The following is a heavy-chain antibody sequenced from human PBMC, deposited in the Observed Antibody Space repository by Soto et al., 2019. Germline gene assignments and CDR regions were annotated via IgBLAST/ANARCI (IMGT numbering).Heavy chain of an antibody. Sequence: EVQLVESGGGLVKPGGSLRLSCAASGFTFSSYSMNWVRPAPGKGLEWVSSISSSSSYIYYADSVKGRFTISRDNAKNSLYLQMNSLRAEDTAVYYCARDQPGYSYGYGLGYWCQGNLVTVSS. D-gene: IGHD5-18*01. J-gene: IGHJ4*02. CDR3: ARDQPGYSYGYGLGY. CDR2: ISSSSSYI. CDR1: GFTFSSYS. V-gene: IGHV3-21*01.